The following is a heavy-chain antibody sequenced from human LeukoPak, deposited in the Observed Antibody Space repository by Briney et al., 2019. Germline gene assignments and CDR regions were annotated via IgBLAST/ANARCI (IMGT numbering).Heavy chain of an antibody. CDR2: ISSSSSYI. V-gene: IGHV3-21*01. Sequence: KPGGSLRLSCAASGFTFSSYSMNWVRQAPGKGLEWVSSISSSSSYIYYADSVKGRFTISRDNAKNSLYLQMNSLRAEGTAVYYCARAGDYGDYFDYWGQGTLVTVSS. CDR1: GFTFSSYS. CDR3: ARAGDYGDYFDY. D-gene: IGHD4-17*01. J-gene: IGHJ4*02.